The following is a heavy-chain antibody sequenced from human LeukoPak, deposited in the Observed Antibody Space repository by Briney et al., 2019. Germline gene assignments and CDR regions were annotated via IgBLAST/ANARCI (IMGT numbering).Heavy chain of an antibody. D-gene: IGHD1-26*01. V-gene: IGHV1-18*01. Sequence: ASVKVSFKASGYTFTSFGITWVRQAPGQGLEWMGWISAYDGNTNYAQNLQGRVTMTTDTSTSTAYMDLRSLRPDDTAVYYCARTRPTWEGWGFDYWGQGTLVTVSS. CDR3: ARTRPTWEGWGFDY. J-gene: IGHJ4*02. CDR1: GYTFTSFG. CDR2: ISAYDGNT.